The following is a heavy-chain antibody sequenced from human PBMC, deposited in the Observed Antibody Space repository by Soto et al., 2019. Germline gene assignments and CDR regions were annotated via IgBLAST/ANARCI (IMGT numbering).Heavy chain of an antibody. V-gene: IGHV4-39*01. D-gene: IGHD5-18*01. CDR3: ARRVDTAMVHESYYYYYGMDV. J-gene: IGHJ6*02. CDR1: GGSIISSSYY. CDR2: IYYSGST. Sequence: KTAETLSLTCTVSGGSIISSSYYWVCIRQGPGKGLEWIGSIYYSGSTYYNPSLKSRVTISVDTSKNQFSLKLSSVTAADTAVYYCARRVDTAMVHESYYYYYGMDVWGQGTTVTVSS.